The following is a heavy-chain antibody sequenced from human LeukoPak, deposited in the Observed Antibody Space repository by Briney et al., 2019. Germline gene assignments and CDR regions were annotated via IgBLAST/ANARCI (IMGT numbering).Heavy chain of an antibody. J-gene: IGHJ6*02. CDR1: GGSISSYY. D-gene: IGHD1-26*01. CDR3: ARAMGAVTQGYYYGMDV. Sequence: PSETLSLTCTVSGGSISSYYWSWIRQPPGKGLEWIGYIYYSGSTNYNPSLKSRVTISVDTSKNQFSLKLSSVTAADTAVYYCARAMGAVTQGYYYGMDVWGQGTTVTVSS. V-gene: IGHV4-59*01. CDR2: IYYSGST.